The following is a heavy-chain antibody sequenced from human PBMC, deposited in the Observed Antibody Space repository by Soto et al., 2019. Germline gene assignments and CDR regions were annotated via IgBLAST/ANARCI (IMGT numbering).Heavy chain of an antibody. D-gene: IGHD2-15*01. CDR3: AKDTSGGYCSGGDCYY. CDR1: GFTFSSHT. J-gene: IGHJ4*02. Sequence: EVQLLESGGGLVQPGGSLRLSCAASGFTFSSHTMSWVRQAPGKGLEWVSGIGCDGAATFYAGSVKGRFTISRDNSKNTLYLQINSLRTEDTAVYYCAKDTSGGYCSGGDCYYWGQGTLVTVSS. CDR2: IGCDGAAT. V-gene: IGHV3-23*01.